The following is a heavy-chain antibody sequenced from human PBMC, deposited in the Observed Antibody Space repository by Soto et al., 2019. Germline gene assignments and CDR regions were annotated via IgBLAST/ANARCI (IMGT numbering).Heavy chain of an antibody. CDR2: IIPIFGTA. D-gene: IGHD6-13*01. Sequence: LVKVSCKASGGTFSSYAISWVRQAPGQGLEWMGGIIPIFGTANYAQKFQGRVTITADESTSTAYMELSSLRSEDTAVYYCARDSTGIAAPKTTGPHYFDYWGQGTLVTVSS. CDR3: ARDSTGIAAPKTTGPHYFDY. CDR1: GGTFSSYA. V-gene: IGHV1-69*13. J-gene: IGHJ4*02.